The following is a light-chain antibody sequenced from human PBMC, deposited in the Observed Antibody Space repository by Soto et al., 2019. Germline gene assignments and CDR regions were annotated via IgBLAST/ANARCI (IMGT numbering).Light chain of an antibody. Sequence: DIQVAQSPYSLSASLGDRVTLTCRASQTIGNNLAWYQQKPGKVPKLLIYAASTLQSGVPSRFSGSRSGTDFTLTVSSLQPEDVATYYCQKYNGVPLSFGPGTKVEIK. CDR3: QKYNGVPLS. J-gene: IGKJ3*01. V-gene: IGKV1-27*01. CDR2: AAS. CDR1: QTIGNN.